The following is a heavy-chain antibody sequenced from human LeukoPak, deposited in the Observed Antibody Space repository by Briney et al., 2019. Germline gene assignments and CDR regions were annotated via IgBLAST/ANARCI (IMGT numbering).Heavy chain of an antibody. V-gene: IGHV5-51*01. Sequence: PGESLKISCKGSGYSFTSYWIGWVRQVPGKGLEWMGIIYPGDSDTRYSPSFQGQVTISADKSISTAYLQWSSLKASDTAMYYCARHPPEPLSSWFPWGWFDPWGQGTLVTVSS. CDR3: ARHPPEPLSSWFPWGWFDP. J-gene: IGHJ5*02. CDR2: IYPGDSDT. D-gene: IGHD6-13*01. CDR1: GYSFTSYW.